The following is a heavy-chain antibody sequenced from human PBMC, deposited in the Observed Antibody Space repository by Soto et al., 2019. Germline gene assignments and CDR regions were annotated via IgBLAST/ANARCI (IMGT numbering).Heavy chain of an antibody. D-gene: IGHD2-8*01. CDR1: GYTFTSYG. Sequence: ASVKVSCKASGYTFTSYGISWVRQAPGQGLEWMGWISAYNGNTNYAQKLQGRVTMTTDTSTSTAYMELRSLRSDDTAVYYCARDNIVLMVYAPTPQLDYWGQGTLVTVSS. V-gene: IGHV1-18*01. CDR3: ARDNIVLMVYAPTPQLDY. J-gene: IGHJ4*02. CDR2: ISAYNGNT.